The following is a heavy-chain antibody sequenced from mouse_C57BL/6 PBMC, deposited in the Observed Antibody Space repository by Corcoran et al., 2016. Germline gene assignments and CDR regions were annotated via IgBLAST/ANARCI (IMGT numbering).Heavy chain of an antibody. D-gene: IGHD2-1*01. J-gene: IGHJ3*01. V-gene: IGHV1-81*01. Sequence: QVQLQQSGAELARPGASVKLSCKASGYTFTSYGISWVKQRTGQGLEWIGGIYPRSGNTYYNEKFKGKATLTADKSSSTAYMELRSLTSEDSAVYVCESYGNVAYWGQGTLVTVSA. CDR3: ESYGNVAY. CDR2: IYPRSGNT. CDR1: GYTFTSYG.